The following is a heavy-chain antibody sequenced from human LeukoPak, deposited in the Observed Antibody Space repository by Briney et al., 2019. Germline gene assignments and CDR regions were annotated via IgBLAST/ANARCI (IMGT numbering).Heavy chain of an antibody. CDR1: GFTFSSYW. CDR2: INSDGSST. D-gene: IGHD1-26*01. V-gene: IGHV3-74*01. Sequence: GGSLRPSCAASGFTFSSYWMHWVRQAPGKGLVWVSRINSDGSSTSYAGSVKGRFTISRDNAKNTLYLQMNSLRAEDTAVYYCASIVGATTGLDYWGQGTLVTVSS. J-gene: IGHJ4*02. CDR3: ASIVGATTGLDY.